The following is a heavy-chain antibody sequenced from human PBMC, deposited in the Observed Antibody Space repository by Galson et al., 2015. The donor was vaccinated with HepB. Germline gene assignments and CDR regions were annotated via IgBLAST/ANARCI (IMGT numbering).Heavy chain of an antibody. D-gene: IGHD3-3*01. CDR1: GGTFSSYT. Sequence: SVKVSCKASGGTFSSYTISWVRQAPGQGLEWMGGIIPIFGTANYAEKFQGRVTITADKSTSTAYMELSSLRYEDTAVYYCARVYDFWSGYPGDYYYYMDVWGKGTTVTVSS. J-gene: IGHJ6*03. CDR3: ARVYDFWSGYPGDYYYYMDV. V-gene: IGHV1-69*06. CDR2: IIPIFGTA.